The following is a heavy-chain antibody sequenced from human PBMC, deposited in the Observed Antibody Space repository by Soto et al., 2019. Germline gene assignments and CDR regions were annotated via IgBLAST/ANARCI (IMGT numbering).Heavy chain of an antibody. D-gene: IGHD6-19*01. CDR1: GGSISSYY. Sequence: SETLSLTCTVSGGSISSYYWSWIRQPPGKGLEWIGYIYYSGSTNYNPSLKSRVTISVDTSKNQFSLKLSSVTAADTAVYYCARDMRYSSGWYDYYYMDVWGKGTTVTVSS. J-gene: IGHJ6*03. V-gene: IGHV4-59*01. CDR3: ARDMRYSSGWYDYYYMDV. CDR2: IYYSGST.